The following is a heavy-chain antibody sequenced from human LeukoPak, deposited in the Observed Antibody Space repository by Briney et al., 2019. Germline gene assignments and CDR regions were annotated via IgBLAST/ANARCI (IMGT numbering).Heavy chain of an antibody. Sequence: PGGSLRLSGAASGFTFSSYWMSWVLQAPGKGLEWVANIKQDGSEKYYVDSVKGRFTISRDNAKNSLYLQMNSLRAEDTAVYYCARTDSSSWYGPFRKWGQGTLVTVSS. CDR3: ARTDSSSWYGPFRK. CDR2: IKQDGSEK. D-gene: IGHD6-13*01. CDR1: GFTFSSYW. J-gene: IGHJ4*02. V-gene: IGHV3-7*01.